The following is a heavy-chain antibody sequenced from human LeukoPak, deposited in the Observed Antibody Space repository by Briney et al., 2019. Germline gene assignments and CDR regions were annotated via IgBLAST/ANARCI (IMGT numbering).Heavy chain of an antibody. D-gene: IGHD4-17*01. CDR1: GFTFSSYA. J-gene: IGHJ4*02. Sequence: GGSLRLSCAASGFTFSSYAMSWVRQAPGKGLEWVSAISGSGGSTYYADSVKGRFTISRDNSKNTLYLQLNSLRVEDTAVYYCAKADYGDYAFDYWGQGTLVTVSS. CDR2: ISGSGGST. V-gene: IGHV3-23*01. CDR3: AKADYGDYAFDY.